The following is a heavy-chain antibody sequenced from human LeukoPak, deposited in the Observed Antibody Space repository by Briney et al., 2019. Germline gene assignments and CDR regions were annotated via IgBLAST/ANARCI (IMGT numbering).Heavy chain of an antibody. CDR2: IYYSGSS. CDR1: GGSISSSSYY. V-gene: IGHV4-39*02. Sequence: SETLSLTCTVSGGSISSSSYYWAWIRQPPGKGLEWIGNIYYSGSSYYNPSLKSRVTIAIDTPKNQFSLKLSSVTAADTAVYYCARDLSSGSSNDWFDPWGQGTLVTVSS. J-gene: IGHJ5*02. D-gene: IGHD6-13*01. CDR3: ARDLSSGSSNDWFDP.